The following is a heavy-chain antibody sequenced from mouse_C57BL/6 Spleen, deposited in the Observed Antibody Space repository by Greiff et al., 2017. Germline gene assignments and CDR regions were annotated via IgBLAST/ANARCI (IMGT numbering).Heavy chain of an antibody. D-gene: IGHD2-4*01. CDR1: GYTFTSYG. CDR2: IYPRSGNT. CDR3: ARSPSDYDKGPFDY. J-gene: IGHJ2*01. V-gene: IGHV1-81*01. Sequence: VQLVQSGAELARPGASVKLSCKASGYTFTSYGISWVKQRTGQGLEWIGKIYPRSGNTYYNEKFKGKATLTADKSSSTAYMELRRLTSEDSEVYVCARSPSDYDKGPFDYWGQGTTLTVSS.